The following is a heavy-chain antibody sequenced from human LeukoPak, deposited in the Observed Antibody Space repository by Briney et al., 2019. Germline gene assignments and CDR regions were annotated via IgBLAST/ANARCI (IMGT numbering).Heavy chain of an antibody. CDR2: IIPIFGTA. V-gene: IGHV1-69*06. CDR3: ARAPFTYYYDSSGYFDY. J-gene: IGHJ4*02. Sequence: SVKVSCKASVGTFSSYAISWVRQAPGQGLEWMGGIIPIFGTANYAQKFQGRVTITADKSTSTAYMELSSLRSEDTAVYYCARAPFTYYYDSSGYFDYWGQGTLVTVSS. CDR1: VGTFSSYA. D-gene: IGHD3-22*01.